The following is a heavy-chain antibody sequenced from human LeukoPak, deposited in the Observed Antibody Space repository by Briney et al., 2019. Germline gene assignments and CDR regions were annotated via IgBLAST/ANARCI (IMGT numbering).Heavy chain of an antibody. D-gene: IGHD3-16*01. V-gene: IGHV1-46*01. Sequence: ASVTVSCKASGYTFTSYYMHWVRQAPGQGLEWMGLINPSGGSTSYAQKFQGRVTMTRDTSTSTVYMELSSLRSEDTAVYYCARGEGGYDYVWGTPITQNPFDYWGQGTLVTVSS. CDR1: GYTFTSYY. J-gene: IGHJ4*02. CDR3: ARGEGGYDYVWGTPITQNPFDY. CDR2: INPSGGST.